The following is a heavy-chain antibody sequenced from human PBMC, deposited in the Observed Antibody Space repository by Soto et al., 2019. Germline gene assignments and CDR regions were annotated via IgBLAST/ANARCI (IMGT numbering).Heavy chain of an antibody. CDR3: ARDSLGSAD. J-gene: IGHJ4*02. Sequence: HVQLQESGPGLLKPSQTLSLTCTVSGGSISSVDYYWSWIRQPPGKGLEWMGFIYYSGNTDYSSPLKSRVTISIDMSKNQFSLNLSSVTAADTASYYCARDSLGSADWGQGTLVTVSS. CDR2: IYYSGNT. CDR1: GGSISSVDYY. V-gene: IGHV4-30-4*01. D-gene: IGHD7-27*01.